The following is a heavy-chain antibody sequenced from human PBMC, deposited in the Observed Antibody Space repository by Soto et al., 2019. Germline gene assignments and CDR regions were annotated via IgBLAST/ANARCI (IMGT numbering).Heavy chain of an antibody. CDR1: GFTFSSYS. V-gene: IGHV3-21*01. D-gene: IGHD3-22*01. Sequence: GGSLRLSCAASGFTFSSYSMNWVRQAPGKGLEWVSSISSSSSYIYYADSVKGRFTISRDNAKNSLYLQMNSLRAEDTAVYYRARAPDYYDSSGRLDAFDIWGQGTMVTVS. CDR3: ARAPDYYDSSGRLDAFDI. J-gene: IGHJ3*02. CDR2: ISSSSSYI.